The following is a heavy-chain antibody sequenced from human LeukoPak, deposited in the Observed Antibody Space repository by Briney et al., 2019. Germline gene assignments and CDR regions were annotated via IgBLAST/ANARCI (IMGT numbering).Heavy chain of an antibody. CDR2: IYHSGST. J-gene: IGHJ4*02. V-gene: IGHV4-38-2*02. Sequence: SETLSLTCTVSGYSISSGYYWGWIRQPPGKGLEWIGSIYHSGSTYYNPSLKSRVTISVDTSKNQFSLKLSSVTAADTAVYYCAREGFGDPQEVDYFDYWGQGTLVTVSS. D-gene: IGHD3-10*01. CDR3: AREGFGDPQEVDYFDY. CDR1: GYSISSGYY.